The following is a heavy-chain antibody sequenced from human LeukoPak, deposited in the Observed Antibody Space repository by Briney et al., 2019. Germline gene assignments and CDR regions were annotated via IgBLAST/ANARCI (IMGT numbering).Heavy chain of an antibody. CDR3: ATESVDLFDY. CDR1: GFTFSEVW. J-gene: IGHJ4*02. Sequence: RSGGSLRLSCAASGFTFSEVWMSWVRQAPGKGLEWVGRVRRESDGGTAEYTAPVEGRFTISRDDSKNTLYLEMNSLKTEDTAVYYCATESVDLFDYWGQGTLVTVSS. V-gene: IGHV3-15*01. D-gene: IGHD4-23*01. CDR2: VRRESDGGTA.